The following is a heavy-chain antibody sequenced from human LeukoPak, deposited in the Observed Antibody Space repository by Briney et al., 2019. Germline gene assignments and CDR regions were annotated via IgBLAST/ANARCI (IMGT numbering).Heavy chain of an antibody. CDR1: GGSISPNY. Sequence: SETLSLTCSVSGGSISPNYWTWIRQSPQRGLEWIGYVYYTGRTRYNPSLQSRLTISLDTSNSHFSLQLSSVPAADTAVYYCARLLDNDNSGAPDTFDIWGQGTTVTVSS. CDR3: ARLLDNDNSGAPDTFDI. D-gene: IGHD3-22*01. CDR2: VYYTGRT. V-gene: IGHV4-59*08. J-gene: IGHJ3*02.